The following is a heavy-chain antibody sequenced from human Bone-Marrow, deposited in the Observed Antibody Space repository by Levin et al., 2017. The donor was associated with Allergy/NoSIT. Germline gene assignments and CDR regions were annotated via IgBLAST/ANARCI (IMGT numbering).Heavy chain of an antibody. CDR1: GYSFTSHW. J-gene: IGHJ6*02. Sequence: PGGSLRLSCEVSGYSFTSHWIGWVRQLPGKGLEWMGVIYPGDSDTRYSPSFEGQVTMSADKSTNTAYLQWGSLKASDTAVTYCARKPRGGSDACHGMGVWGRGTAVTVSS. V-gene: IGHV5-51*01. CDR2: IYPGDSDT. CDR3: ARKPRGGSDACHGMGV. D-gene: IGHD3-10*01.